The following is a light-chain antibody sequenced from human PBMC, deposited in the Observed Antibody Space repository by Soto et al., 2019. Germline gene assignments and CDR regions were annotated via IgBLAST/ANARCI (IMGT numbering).Light chain of an antibody. CDR3: QQYGSSPPWT. CDR1: QSVSSSC. Sequence: VVLTHSPGTLSLSQGERATLSCGAMQSVSSSCLSWYQQKPGQAPRLIIYGASSRATGIPDRFSGSGSGTDFTLTISSLEPEDFAVYYCQQYGSSPPWTFGQGTKVDIK. V-gene: IGKV3-20*01. CDR2: GAS. J-gene: IGKJ1*01.